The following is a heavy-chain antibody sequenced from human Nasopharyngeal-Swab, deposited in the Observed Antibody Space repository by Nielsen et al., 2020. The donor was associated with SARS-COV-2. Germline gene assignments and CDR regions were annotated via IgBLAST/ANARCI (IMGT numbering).Heavy chain of an antibody. D-gene: IGHD6-19*01. V-gene: IGHV3-23*01. CDR3: ANLPIAVAGLDY. Sequence: GGSLRLSCEVSGFSVSYNYMSWVRQAPGKGLEWVSAISGSGGSTYYADSVKGRFTISRDNSKNTLYLQMNSLRAEDTAVYYCANLPIAVAGLDYWGQGTLVTVSS. J-gene: IGHJ4*02. CDR2: ISGSGGST. CDR1: GFSVSYNY.